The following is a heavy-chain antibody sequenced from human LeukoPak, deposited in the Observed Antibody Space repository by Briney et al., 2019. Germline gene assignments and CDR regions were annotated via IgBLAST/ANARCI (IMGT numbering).Heavy chain of an antibody. CDR1: GGSFSGFY. CDR2: INHSGTT. D-gene: IGHD6-6*01. J-gene: IGHJ4*02. Sequence: SETLSLTCAVSGGSFSGFYWSWIRQPPGGGLEWITDINHSGTTNYNPSLKSRVTISVDTSKTQFSLNLKSTTAADTAVYYCTRQYSSSYYSDYWGQGTLVTVSS. V-gene: IGHV4-34*01. CDR3: TRQYSSSYYSDY.